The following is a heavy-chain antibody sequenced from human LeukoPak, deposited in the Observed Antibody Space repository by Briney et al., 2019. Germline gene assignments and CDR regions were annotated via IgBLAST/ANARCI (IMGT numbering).Heavy chain of an antibody. D-gene: IGHD2-2*02. J-gene: IGHJ6*03. Sequence: SVKVSCKASGGTFSSYAISWVRQAPGQGLEWMGGIIPIFGTANYAQKFQGRVTITADESTSTAYMELSSLRSEDTAVYYCATALGYCSSTSCYTTPSYYYYYMDVWGKGTTVTISS. CDR1: GGTFSSYA. CDR3: ATALGYCSSTSCYTTPSYYYYYMDV. CDR2: IIPIFGTA. V-gene: IGHV1-69*13.